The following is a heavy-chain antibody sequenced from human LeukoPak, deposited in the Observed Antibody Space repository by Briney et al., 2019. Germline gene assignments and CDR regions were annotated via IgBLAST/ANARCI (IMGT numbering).Heavy chain of an antibody. J-gene: IGHJ6*02. CDR2: IYYSGST. CDR1: GGSISSYY. CDR3: ARHRYGSGSYLHYGMDV. Sequence: PSETLSLTCTVSGGSISSYYWSWIRQPPGKGLEWIGYIYYSGSTNYNPSLKSRVTISLDTSKNQFSLKLRSVTAADTAVYYCARHRYGSGSYLHYGMDVWGQGTTVTVSS. V-gene: IGHV4-59*08. D-gene: IGHD3-10*01.